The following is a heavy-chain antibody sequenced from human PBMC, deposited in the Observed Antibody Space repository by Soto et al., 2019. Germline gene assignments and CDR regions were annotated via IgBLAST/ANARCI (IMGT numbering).Heavy chain of an antibody. D-gene: IGHD2-8*01. V-gene: IGHV1-46*01. J-gene: IGHJ4*02. CDR3: ARVGIVGDCTNGVCYRAFDY. CDR1: GYTFTSYY. CDR2: INPSGGST. Sequence: ASVKVSCKASGYTFTSYYMHWVRQAPGQGLEWMGIINPSGGSTSYAQKFQGRVTMTRDTSTSTVYMELSSLRSEDTAVYYCARVGIVGDCTNGVCYRAFDYWGQGTLVTVSS.